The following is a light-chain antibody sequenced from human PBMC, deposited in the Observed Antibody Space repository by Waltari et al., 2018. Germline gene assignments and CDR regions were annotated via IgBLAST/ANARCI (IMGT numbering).Light chain of an antibody. Sequence: DIQMTQSPSSLSESVGDRVTITCRASQSIGYYLNWFQQKPGKPPKVLIFAASGLQSGVPSRFSGSGSGTDFTLTITSLHPEDFATYYCQQSYSIPLTFGQGTKVEIK. CDR3: QQSYSIPLT. J-gene: IGKJ1*01. CDR1: QSIGYY. V-gene: IGKV1-39*01. CDR2: AAS.